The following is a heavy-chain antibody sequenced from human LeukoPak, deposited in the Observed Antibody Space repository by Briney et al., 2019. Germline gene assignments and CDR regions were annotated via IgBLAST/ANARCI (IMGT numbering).Heavy chain of an antibody. Sequence: SETLSLTCTVSGGSISSHHWNCIRQPPGKGLEYVGNIHGGGSTNYNPSLQSRVTISLDTSKNQFSLSLRSVTAADTAVYYCARDPWDNTWYNSDSWGQGTLVTVSS. CDR2: IHGGGST. V-gene: IGHV4-59*11. D-gene: IGHD6-13*01. CDR3: ARDPWDNTWYNSDS. J-gene: IGHJ4*02. CDR1: GGSISSHH.